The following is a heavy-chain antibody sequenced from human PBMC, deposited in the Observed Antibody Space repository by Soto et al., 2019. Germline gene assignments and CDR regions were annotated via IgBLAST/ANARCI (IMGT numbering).Heavy chain of an antibody. CDR1: GYSFTSYW. D-gene: IGHD3-22*01. CDR3: ARHPRGYYLYSSGYSWGKPFDF. Sequence: PGESLKISCKGSGYSFTSYWIGWVRQMPGKGLEWMGIIYPGDSDTRYSPSFQGQVTISADKSISTAYLQWSSLKASDTAMYYCARHPRGYYLYSSGYSWGKPFDFWGQGTTVTGSS. CDR2: IYPGDSDT. V-gene: IGHV5-51*01. J-gene: IGHJ3*01.